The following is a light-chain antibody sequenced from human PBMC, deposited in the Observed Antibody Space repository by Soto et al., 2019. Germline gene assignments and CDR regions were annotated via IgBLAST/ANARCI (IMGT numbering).Light chain of an antibody. Sequence: DIQMTQSPASLSASVGDRVTITCRASQSIGSYLKWYQQKPGKAPKLLIYAASSLQSGVPSRFSGSGSGTDFTLTISSLQPEDFATYYCQQSYSTPPTFGQGTKLEIK. CDR2: AAS. CDR3: QQSYSTPPT. V-gene: IGKV1-39*01. CDR1: QSIGSY. J-gene: IGKJ2*01.